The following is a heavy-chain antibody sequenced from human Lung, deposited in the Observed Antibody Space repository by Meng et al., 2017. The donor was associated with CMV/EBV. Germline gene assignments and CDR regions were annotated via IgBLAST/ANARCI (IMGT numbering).Heavy chain of an antibody. CDR2: IYYSGST. CDR1: GGSISSGDYY. CDR3: ARGYYDSSGYGYWYFDL. Sequence: VHLQGSGPGLVKPLQTLSLTCTVSGGSISSGDYYWSWIRQPPGKGLEWIGYIYYSGSTYYNPSLKSRDTISVDTSKNQFSLKLSSVTAADTAVYYCARGYYDSSGYGYWYFDLWGRGTLVTVSS. D-gene: IGHD3-22*01. V-gene: IGHV4-30-4*01. J-gene: IGHJ2*01.